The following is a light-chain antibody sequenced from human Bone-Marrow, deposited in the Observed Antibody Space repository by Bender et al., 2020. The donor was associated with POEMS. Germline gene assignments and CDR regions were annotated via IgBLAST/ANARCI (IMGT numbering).Light chain of an antibody. J-gene: IGLJ3*02. CDR2: GND. V-gene: IGLV1-44*01. CDR3: STWDGILNGWV. Sequence: QSVLTQPPSASGTPGQRVTISCSGSSSNIGGNAVNWWQQLPGTAPKLLIYGNDQRPSGVADRFSGSKSGTSASLAISGLQSGDEADCFCSTWDGILNGWVFGGGTELTVL. CDR1: SSNIGGNA.